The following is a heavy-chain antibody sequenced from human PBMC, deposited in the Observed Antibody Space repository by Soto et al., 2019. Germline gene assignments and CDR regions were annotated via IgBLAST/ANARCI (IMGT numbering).Heavy chain of an antibody. D-gene: IGHD6-13*01. J-gene: IGHJ6*02. V-gene: IGHV1-69*01. CDR1: GGTFSSYA. CDR3: AAYSSPLFGYYYYGMDV. CDR2: IIPIFGTA. Sequence: QVQLVQSGAEVKKPGSSVKVSCKASGGTFSSYAISWVRQAPGQGLEWMGGIIPIFGTANYAQKFQGRVTITADASTSTTYIVLSSLRSEDTSLYYYAAYSSPLFGYYYYGMDVWAKGPQSPSP.